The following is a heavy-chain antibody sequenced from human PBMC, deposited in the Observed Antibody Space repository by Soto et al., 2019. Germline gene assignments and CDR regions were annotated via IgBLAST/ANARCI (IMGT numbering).Heavy chain of an antibody. D-gene: IGHD6-13*01. CDR3: ARDLGQQLVDY. CDR2: ISAYNGNK. V-gene: IGHV1-18*01. CDR1: GYGFTSYG. J-gene: IGHJ4*02. Sequence: GASVKVSCKGTGYGFTSYGISWVRQAPGQGLEWMGWISAYNGNKKYEQKLQGRVTMTKDTSTSTAYMELRSLRSDDTAVYYCARDLGQQLVDYWGQGTLVTVSS.